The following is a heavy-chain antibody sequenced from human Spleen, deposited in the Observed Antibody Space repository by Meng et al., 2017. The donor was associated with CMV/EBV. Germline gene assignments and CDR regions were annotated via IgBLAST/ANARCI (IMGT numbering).Heavy chain of an antibody. CDR3: ARAQAYTIGAFDI. CDR1: GGSISSYY. Sequence: GSLRLSCTVSGGSISSYYWCWIRQPPGKGLEWIGYIYYSGSTNYNPSLKSRVTISVDTSKNQFSLKLSSVTAADTAVYYCARAQAYTIGAFDIWGQGTMVTVSS. V-gene: IGHV4-59*01. J-gene: IGHJ3*02. CDR2: IYYSGST. D-gene: IGHD2-21*01.